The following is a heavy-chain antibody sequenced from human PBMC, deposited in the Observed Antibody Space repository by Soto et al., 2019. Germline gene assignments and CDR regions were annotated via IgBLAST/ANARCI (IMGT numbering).Heavy chain of an antibody. J-gene: IGHJ3*02. CDR1: GFTFSDYY. D-gene: IGHD1-26*01. V-gene: IGHV3-11*06. Sequence: QVQLVESGGGLVKPGGSLRLSCAASGFTFSDYYMSWIRQAPGKGLEWVSYISSSSSYTNYADSVKGRFTISRDNAKNSLYLQMNSLRAEDTAVYYCAKGGAVIWDAFDIWGQGTMVTVSS. CDR2: ISSSSSYT. CDR3: AKGGAVIWDAFDI.